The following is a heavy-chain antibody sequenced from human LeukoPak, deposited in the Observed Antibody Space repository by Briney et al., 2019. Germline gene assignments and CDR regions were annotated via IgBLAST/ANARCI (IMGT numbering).Heavy chain of an antibody. J-gene: IGHJ4*02. V-gene: IGHV1-2*04. CDR2: INPNSGGT. D-gene: IGHD5-18*01. CDR3: ARGYGIQLWSYYFDY. Sequence: ASVKVSCKASGYTFTGYYMYWVRQAPGQGLEWMGWINPNSGGTNYAQKFQGWVTMTRDTSISTAYMELSRLRSDDTAVYYCARGYGIQLWSYYFDYWGQGTLVTVSS. CDR1: GYTFTGYY.